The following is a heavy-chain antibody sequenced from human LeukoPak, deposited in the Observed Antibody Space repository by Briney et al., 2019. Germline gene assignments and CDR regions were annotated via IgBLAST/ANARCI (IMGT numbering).Heavy chain of an antibody. J-gene: IGHJ4*02. V-gene: IGHV4-34*01. Sequence: SETLSLTCAVYGGSFSGYYWSWIRQPPGKGLEWIGEINHSGSTNYNPSLKSRVTISVDTSKNQFSLKLSSVTAADTAVYYCARGPTPTTYYDSSGYYNYWGQGTLVTVSS. CDR3: ARGPTPTTYYDSSGYYNY. D-gene: IGHD3-22*01. CDR2: INHSGST. CDR1: GGSFSGYY.